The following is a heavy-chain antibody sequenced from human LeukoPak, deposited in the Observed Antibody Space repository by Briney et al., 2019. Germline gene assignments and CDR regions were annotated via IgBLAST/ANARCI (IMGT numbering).Heavy chain of an antibody. D-gene: IGHD3-22*01. CDR1: GFTFSSYG. CDR3: AKDRGYYDSSGEFDY. J-gene: IGHJ4*02. Sequence: GGSLRLSCAASGFTFSSYGMHWVRQAPGKGLEWVAFIRYDGSNKYYADSVKGRFTISRDNSKNTLYLQMDSLRAEDTAVYYCAKDRGYYDSSGEFDYWGQGTLVTVSS. V-gene: IGHV3-30*02. CDR2: IRYDGSNK.